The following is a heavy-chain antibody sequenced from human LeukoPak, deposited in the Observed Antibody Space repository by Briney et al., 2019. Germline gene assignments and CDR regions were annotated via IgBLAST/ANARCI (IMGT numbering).Heavy chain of an antibody. CDR2: IWYDGSNK. V-gene: IGHV3-33*06. Sequence: PGRSLRLSCAASGFTFSSYGMHWVRQAPGKGLEWVAVIWYDGSNKYYADSVKGRLTISRDNSKNTLYLQMNSLRAEDTAVYYCAKEARGTIFGVVTLDYMDVWGKGTTVTVSS. CDR1: GFTFSSYG. J-gene: IGHJ6*03. D-gene: IGHD3-3*01. CDR3: AKEARGTIFGVVTLDYMDV.